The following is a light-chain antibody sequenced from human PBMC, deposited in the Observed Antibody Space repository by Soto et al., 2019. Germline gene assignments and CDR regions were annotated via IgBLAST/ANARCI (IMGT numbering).Light chain of an antibody. J-gene: IGLJ2*01. CDR1: SSNIGAGYD. Sequence: QSVLTQPPSVSGAPGQRVTISCTGSSSNIGAGYDVHWYEQVPGRAPKLLIHGNSNRPSGVPDRFSGSKSGTSASLAITGLQAEDEADYYCQSYDSSLSGVVFGGGTKLTVL. CDR2: GNS. V-gene: IGLV1-40*01. CDR3: QSYDSSLSGVV.